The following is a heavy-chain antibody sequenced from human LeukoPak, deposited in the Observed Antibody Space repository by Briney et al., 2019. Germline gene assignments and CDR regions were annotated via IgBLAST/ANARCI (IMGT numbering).Heavy chain of an antibody. Sequence: PGGSLRLSCAASGFTFSDYYMSWIRQAPGKGLEWVSYISSSGSTIYYADSVKGRFTISRDNAKNSLYLQMNSLRAEDTAVYYCASPSRRYYYDSSGYSKSMDVWGQGTTVTVSS. CDR1: GFTFSDYY. J-gene: IGHJ6*02. V-gene: IGHV3-11*01. CDR2: ISSSGSTI. D-gene: IGHD3-22*01. CDR3: ASPSRRYYYDSSGYSKSMDV.